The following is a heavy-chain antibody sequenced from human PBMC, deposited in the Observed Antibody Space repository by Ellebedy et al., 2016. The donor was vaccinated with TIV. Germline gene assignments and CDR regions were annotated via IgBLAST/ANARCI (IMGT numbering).Heavy chain of an antibody. CDR2: VNNGGNP. Sequence: GESLKISCAASGFTVRSRAMSWVRQAPGKGLEWVASVNNGGNPYYADSVKGRFTISRDNAENSLYLQMNSLRAEDTAVYYCARDHPVAGLGYWGQGVLVTVSS. CDR3: ARDHPVAGLGY. CDR1: GFTVRSRA. D-gene: IGHD2-15*01. V-gene: IGHV3-21*04. J-gene: IGHJ4*02.